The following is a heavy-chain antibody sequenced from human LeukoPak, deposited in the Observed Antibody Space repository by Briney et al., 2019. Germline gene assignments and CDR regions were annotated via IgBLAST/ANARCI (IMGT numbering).Heavy chain of an antibody. CDR1: GFTFSSYG. CDR2: IRYDGSNK. D-gene: IGHD2-2*01. Sequence: GGSLRLSCAASGFTFSSYGMHWVRQAPGKGLEWVAVIRYDGSNKYYADSVKGRFTIPRDNSKNTLYLQMNSLRAEDTAVYYCATYMGVPAAFVGDGYYYYYGMDVWGQGTTVTVSS. V-gene: IGHV3-33*01. J-gene: IGHJ6*02. CDR3: ATYMGVPAAFVGDGYYYYYGMDV.